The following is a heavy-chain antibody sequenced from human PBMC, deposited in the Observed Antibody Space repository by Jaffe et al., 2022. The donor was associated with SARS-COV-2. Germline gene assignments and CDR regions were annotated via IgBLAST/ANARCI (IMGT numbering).Heavy chain of an antibody. CDR2: ITWDSSRI. CDR1: GFTFDDYA. D-gene: IGHD6-19*01. Sequence: EVQLVESGGDLVKPGRSLRLSCAASGFTFDDYAMHWVRLAPGKGLEWVSGITWDSSRIGYADSVRGRFAISRDNAKNFLYLQMNSLRPGDTGLYYCTKGPQAVAGDFDAWGQGTLVTVSS. CDR3: TKGPQAVAGDFDA. J-gene: IGHJ4*02. V-gene: IGHV3-9*01.